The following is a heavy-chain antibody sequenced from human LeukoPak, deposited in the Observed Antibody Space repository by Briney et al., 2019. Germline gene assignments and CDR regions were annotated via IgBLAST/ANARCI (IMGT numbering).Heavy chain of an antibody. Sequence: GGSLRLSCAASGFTFSNYGMHWVRQAPGKGLEWVTLIWYDGNNKYYADSVKGRLTISRDNSKNTLYLQMNSLRAEDTAVYYCTRDDGTSVKYYFDYWGQGTLVTVSS. D-gene: IGHD1-1*01. CDR2: IWYDGNNK. J-gene: IGHJ4*02. CDR1: GFTFSNYG. V-gene: IGHV3-33*01. CDR3: TRDDGTSVKYYFDY.